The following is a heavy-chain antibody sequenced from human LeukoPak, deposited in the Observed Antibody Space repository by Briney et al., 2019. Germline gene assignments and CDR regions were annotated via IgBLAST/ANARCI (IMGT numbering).Heavy chain of an antibody. CDR3: AKGNGSGWYGGIDY. CDR1: GFTFSSYA. V-gene: IGHV3-23*01. J-gene: IGHJ4*02. Sequence: GGSLRLSCAASGFTFSSYAMSWVRQAPGKGLEWVSAISGSGGSTYYADSVKGRFTISRDNSKNTLYLQMNSLRAEDTAVYYCAKGNGSGWYGGIDYWGQGTLLTVSS. D-gene: IGHD6-19*01. CDR2: ISGSGGST.